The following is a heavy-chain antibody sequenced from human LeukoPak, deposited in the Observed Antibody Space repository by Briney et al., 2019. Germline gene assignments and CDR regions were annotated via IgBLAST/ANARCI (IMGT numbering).Heavy chain of an antibody. CDR1: GFTFSSFG. V-gene: IGHV3-30*02. CDR3: APRVVVITAPFDY. Sequence: GGSLRLSCAASGFTFSSFGMHWVRQAPGKGLEWVAFIRYDGTDKYYADSVKGRFTISRDNSKNTLYLQMNSLRPEDTAVYYCAPRVVVITAPFDYWGQGTLVAVSS. D-gene: IGHD2-21*01. CDR2: IRYDGTDK. J-gene: IGHJ4*02.